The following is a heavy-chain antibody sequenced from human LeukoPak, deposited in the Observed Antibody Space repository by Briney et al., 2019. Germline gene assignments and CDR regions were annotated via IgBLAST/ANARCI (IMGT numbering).Heavy chain of an antibody. Sequence: ASVKVSCKASGYTFTSYAMHWVRQAPGQRLEWMGWINAGNGNTKYSQKLQGRVTMTTDTSTSTAYMELRSLRSDDTAVYYCARVLMVYAPFDYWGQGTLVTVSS. D-gene: IGHD2-8*01. J-gene: IGHJ4*02. CDR3: ARVLMVYAPFDY. CDR1: GYTFTSYA. V-gene: IGHV1-3*01. CDR2: INAGNGNT.